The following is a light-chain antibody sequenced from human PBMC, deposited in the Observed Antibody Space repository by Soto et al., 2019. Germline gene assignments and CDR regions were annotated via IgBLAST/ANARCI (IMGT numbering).Light chain of an antibody. CDR1: QGISSW. J-gene: IGKJ1*01. CDR2: DAS. V-gene: IGKV1-5*02. CDR3: QQYNSYWT. Sequence: IQMTQSASSVSASVGHRVTILCRASQGISSWLAWYQQKPGKAPKLLIYDASTLESGVPSRFSGRGSGTEFTLTISSLKPDDFATYYCQQYNSYWTFGQGTKVDIK.